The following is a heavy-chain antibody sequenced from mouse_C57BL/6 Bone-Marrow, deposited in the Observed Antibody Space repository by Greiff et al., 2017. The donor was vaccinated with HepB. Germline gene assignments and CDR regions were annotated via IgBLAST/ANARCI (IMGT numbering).Heavy chain of an antibody. V-gene: IGHV6-3*01. CDR1: GFTFSNYW. Sequence: EVKVEESGGGLVQPGGSMKLSCVASGFTFSNYWMNWVRQSPEKGLEWVAQIRLKSDNYATHYAESVKGRFTISRDDSKSSVYLQMNNLRAEDTGIYYCTGGIYDGYYYFDYWGQGTTLTVSS. CDR3: TGGIYDGYYYFDY. CDR2: IRLKSDNYAT. J-gene: IGHJ2*01. D-gene: IGHD2-3*01.